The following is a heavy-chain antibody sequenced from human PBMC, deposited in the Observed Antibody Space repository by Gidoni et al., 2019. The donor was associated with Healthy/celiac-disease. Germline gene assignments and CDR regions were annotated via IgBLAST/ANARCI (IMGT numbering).Heavy chain of an antibody. D-gene: IGHD2-2*01. CDR1: GFSLSTSGMC. Sequence: QVTLRESGPALVKPTQTLTLTCTFSGFSLSTSGMCVSWIRQPPGKALEWLARIDWDDDKYYSTSLKTRLTISKDTSKNQVVLTMTNMDPVDTATYYCARGGYCSSTSWEPYYYYYGMDVWGQGTTVTVSS. V-gene: IGHV2-70*15. CDR2: IDWDDDK. J-gene: IGHJ6*02. CDR3: ARGGYCSSTSWEPYYYYYGMDV.